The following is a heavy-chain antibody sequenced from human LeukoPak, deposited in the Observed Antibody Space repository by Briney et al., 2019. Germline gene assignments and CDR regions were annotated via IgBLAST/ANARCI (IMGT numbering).Heavy chain of an antibody. Sequence: ASVKVSCKASGYTFTGYYMHWVRQAPGQGLEWMGWINPNSGGTNYAQKFQGWVTMTRDTSISTAYMELSRLRSDDTAVYYCARDRSRAIYGDYDAFDIWGQGTMVTVSS. J-gene: IGHJ3*02. CDR3: ARDRSRAIYGDYDAFDI. CDR1: GYTFTGYY. V-gene: IGHV1-2*04. CDR2: INPNSGGT. D-gene: IGHD4-17*01.